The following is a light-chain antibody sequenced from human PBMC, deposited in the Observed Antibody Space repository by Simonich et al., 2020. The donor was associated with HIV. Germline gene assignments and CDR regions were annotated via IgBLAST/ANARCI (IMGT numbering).Light chain of an antibody. CDR1: QSVFYSSNNKNY. CDR2: WAS. CDR3: QQYYSTPYT. J-gene: IGKJ2*01. Sequence: DIVMTQSQDSLAVSLGERDTIHRKSSQSVFYSSNNKNYLAWYQQKPGQPPELLIYWASTRESVVPDRFSGSGSGTDFTLTISSLQAEDVAVYYCQQYYSTPYTFGQGTKLEIK. V-gene: IGKV4-1*01.